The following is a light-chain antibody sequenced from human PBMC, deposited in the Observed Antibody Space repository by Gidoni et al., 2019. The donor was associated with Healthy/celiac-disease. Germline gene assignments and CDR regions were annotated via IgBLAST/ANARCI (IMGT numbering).Light chain of an antibody. J-gene: IGLJ3*02. Sequence: QPALTQPASVSGSPGQSITISCTVTSSDVGGYNYVSWYQQPPGKAPKLMIYDVSNRPSGVSNRFSGSKSGNTASLTISGLQAEDEADYYCSSYTSSSTLKVFGGGTKLTVL. CDR3: SSYTSSSTLKV. V-gene: IGLV2-14*03. CDR2: DVS. CDR1: SSDVGGYNY.